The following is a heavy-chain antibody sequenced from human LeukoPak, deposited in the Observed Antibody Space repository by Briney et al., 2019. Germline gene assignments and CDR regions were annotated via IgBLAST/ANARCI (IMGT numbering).Heavy chain of an antibody. CDR3: VRVSFVKYYDILTGYYNSPRKYYFDY. D-gene: IGHD3-9*01. Sequence: PSETLSLTCAVYGGSFSGYYWSWIRQPPGKGLEWIGEINHSGSTNYNPSLKSRVTISVDTSKDQFSLKLSSVTAADTAVYYCVRVSFVKYYDILTGYYNSPRKYYFDYWGQGTLVTVSS. V-gene: IGHV4-34*01. CDR2: INHSGST. CDR1: GGSFSGYY. J-gene: IGHJ4*02.